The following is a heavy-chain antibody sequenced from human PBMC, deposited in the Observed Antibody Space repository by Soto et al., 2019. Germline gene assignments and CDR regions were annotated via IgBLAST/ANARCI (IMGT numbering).Heavy chain of an antibody. CDR3: AKQRTTVVTQAYFDH. J-gene: IGHJ4*02. CDR1: GESISSSSYY. CDR2: IYYSGRT. D-gene: IGHD2-21*02. V-gene: IGHV4-39*01. Sequence: SETLSLTCIVSGESISSSSYYWGWIRQPPGKGLEWIGSIYYSGRTYYNPSFKSRVTISIDTSKNQFSLKLSSVTATDTAVYYCAKQRTTVVTQAYFDHWGQGALVTVSS.